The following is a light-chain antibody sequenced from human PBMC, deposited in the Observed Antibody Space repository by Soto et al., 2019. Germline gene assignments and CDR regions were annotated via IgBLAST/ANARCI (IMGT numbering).Light chain of an antibody. V-gene: IGLV2-14*01. CDR3: SSYTSSSIDYV. J-gene: IGLJ1*01. CDR1: SSDVGGYNY. CDR2: EVS. Sequence: QSALTQPASVSGSPGQSITISCTGTSSDVGGYNYVSWYQQHPGKAPKLMIYEVSNRPSGVSNRFSGSKSCNTASLTISGLQADDEADYYCSSYTSSSIDYVFGTGTKVTVL.